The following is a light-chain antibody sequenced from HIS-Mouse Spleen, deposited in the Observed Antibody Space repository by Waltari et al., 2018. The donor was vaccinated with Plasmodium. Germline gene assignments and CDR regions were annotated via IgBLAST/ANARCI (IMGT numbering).Light chain of an antibody. CDR3: QQRSNWPRVLT. CDR1: QSVSSY. CDR2: DAS. V-gene: IGKV3-11*01. J-gene: IGKJ4*01. Sequence: EIVLTQSPATLSLSPGERASQSVSSYLAWYQQKPGQAPRPLIYDASNRATGIPARFSGSVSGTDFTLTISSLEPEDFAVYYCQQRSNWPRVLTFGGGTKVEIK.